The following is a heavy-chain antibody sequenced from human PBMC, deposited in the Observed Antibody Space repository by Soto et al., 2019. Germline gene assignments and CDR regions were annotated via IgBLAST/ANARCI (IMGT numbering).Heavy chain of an antibody. Sequence: ASVKVSFKASGYSFTGYYIHWVRQAPGQGLEWMGWINPNSGGANYAQKFQGRVTMTRDTSTTTAYMELSRLRSNDTAVFYCARSSALTISGVGGTDVRGHAATVPVS. CDR2: INPNSGGA. CDR3: ARSSALTISGVGGTDV. J-gene: IGHJ6*02. D-gene: IGHD3-3*01. V-gene: IGHV1-2*02. CDR1: GYSFTGYY.